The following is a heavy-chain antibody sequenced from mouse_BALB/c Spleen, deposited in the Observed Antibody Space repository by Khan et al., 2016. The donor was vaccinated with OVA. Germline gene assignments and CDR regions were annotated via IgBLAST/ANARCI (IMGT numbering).Heavy chain of an antibody. D-gene: IGHD1-3*01. V-gene: IGHV2-9*02. Sequence: QVQLKQSGPGLVAPSQSLSSTCTVSGFSLTSYGVHWVRQPPGKGLEWLGVIWAGGSTNYNSALMSRLSISTDNSKSQVFLKMNSLQTDDTTTYYCAILEDIWGQGTTLTVSS. CDR3: AILEDI. J-gene: IGHJ2*01. CDR2: IWAGGST. CDR1: GFSLTSYG.